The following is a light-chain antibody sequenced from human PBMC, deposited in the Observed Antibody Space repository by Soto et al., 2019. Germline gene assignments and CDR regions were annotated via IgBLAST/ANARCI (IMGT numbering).Light chain of an antibody. CDR1: QNIYTY. J-gene: IGKJ4*01. V-gene: IGKV1-39*01. CDR3: QKSYSNILS. CDR2: ASS. Sequence: DIQLTQSPSSLSASVGDRVTISCRASQNIYTYVNCYQLKPGKAPKLLIFASSTLQSGVPSRFSGSGSGADFSLTISSLQPEDFATYYCQKSYSNILSFGGGTRVEL.